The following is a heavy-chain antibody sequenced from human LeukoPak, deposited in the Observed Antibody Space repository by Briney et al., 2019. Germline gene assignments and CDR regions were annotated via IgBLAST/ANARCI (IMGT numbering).Heavy chain of an antibody. J-gene: IGHJ4*02. V-gene: IGHV3-11*01. CDR1: GFTFSDYY. Sequence: PGGSLRLSCAVSGFTFSDYYISGIRQASGKGLEWVSYICDSGRTIYYADSVKGRFTISRENVKNSVYLQMNNLRAEDTAVYYCARDRLGDYDHSGYYDKWGQGTLVTVSS. CDR3: ARDRLGDYDHSGYYDK. CDR2: ICDSGRTI. D-gene: IGHD3-22*01.